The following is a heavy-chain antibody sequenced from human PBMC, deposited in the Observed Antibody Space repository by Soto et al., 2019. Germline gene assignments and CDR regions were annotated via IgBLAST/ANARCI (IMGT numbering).Heavy chain of an antibody. V-gene: IGHV4-39*01. Sequence: SETLSLTCTVSGDSISTSNYYWGWIRQPPGKGPEWIGNIHYSGSTFYNPSLKSRVTISVDTSKNQFSLKLSSVTAADTAVYYCARHQNLRWFGPWGQGTLVTV. CDR2: IHYSGST. CDR1: GDSISTSNYY. CDR3: ARHQNLRWFGP. J-gene: IGHJ5*02.